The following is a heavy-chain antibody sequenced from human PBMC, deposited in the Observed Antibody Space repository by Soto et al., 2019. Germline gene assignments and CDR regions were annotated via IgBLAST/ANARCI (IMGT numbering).Heavy chain of an antibody. J-gene: IGHJ4*02. CDR1: GFTFSSYG. D-gene: IGHD3-3*01. Sequence: SCAASGFTFSSYGMHWVRQAPGKGLEWVAVISYDGSNKYYADSVKGRFTISRDNSKNTLYLQMNSLRAEDTAVYYCAKGDGYYDFWSGQDLDYWGQGTLVTVSS. V-gene: IGHV3-30*18. CDR3: AKGDGYYDFWSGQDLDY. CDR2: ISYDGSNK.